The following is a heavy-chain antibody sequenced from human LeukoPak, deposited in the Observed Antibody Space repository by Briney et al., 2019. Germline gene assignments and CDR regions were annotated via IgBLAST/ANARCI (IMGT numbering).Heavy chain of an antibody. CDR3: ARLGEIPVFGVVTKSTSYFDY. J-gene: IGHJ4*02. D-gene: IGHD3-3*01. V-gene: IGHV3-7*01. CDR2: IKQERSEK. CDR1: GFTFTNYW. Sequence: GGSLRLSCAASGFTFTNYWMSWVRQAPGKGLELVANIKQERSEKYYVDSVKGRVTSSRDNAKNSLYLQMNSLRAEDTAVYYCARLGEIPVFGVVTKSTSYFDYWGQGTLVTVSS.